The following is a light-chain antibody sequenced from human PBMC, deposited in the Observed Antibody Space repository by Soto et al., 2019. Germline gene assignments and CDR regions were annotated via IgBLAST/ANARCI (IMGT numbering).Light chain of an antibody. CDR2: DAS. J-gene: IGKJ1*01. V-gene: IGKV3-20*01. CDR1: QTVRNNY. CDR3: QQYRSWPRT. Sequence: EFVLTQSPGTLSLSPGERATLSCRASQTVRNNYLAWYQQKPGQAPRLPIYDASNRATGIPARFSGSGAGTDFTLTISSLQSEDFATYYCQQYRSWPRTFGQGTKVDIK.